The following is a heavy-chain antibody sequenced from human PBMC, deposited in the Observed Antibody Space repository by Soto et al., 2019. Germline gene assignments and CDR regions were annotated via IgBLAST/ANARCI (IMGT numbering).Heavy chain of an antibody. CDR3: ARDLVTMVRGVFYYYGMDV. Sequence: PSETLSLTCTVSGGSMISYYWSWIRQPPGRGLEWIGFIYYAGSTKYNPSLNSRVTISVDTSKNQFSLTVTSVTAADTAVYYCARDLVTMVRGVFYYYGMDVWGQGTTVTVSS. D-gene: IGHD3-10*01. CDR1: GGSMISYY. CDR2: IYYAGST. J-gene: IGHJ6*02. V-gene: IGHV4-59*12.